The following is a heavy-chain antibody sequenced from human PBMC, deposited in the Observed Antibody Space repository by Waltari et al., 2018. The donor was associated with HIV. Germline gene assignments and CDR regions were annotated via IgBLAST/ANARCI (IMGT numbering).Heavy chain of an antibody. D-gene: IGHD3-16*01. CDR3: ARVPQGRLGELSTYYFDY. V-gene: IGHV1-2*02. CDR1: GYTFSDHD. Sequence: QVQLVQSGAVVKQPGASVKVSCTTSGYTFSDHDIHWRRQAPGQGPEWMGWINPNSGGTNYAQRFQDRVTLTRDTHISTVFMDLSRLASDDTAVYYCARVPQGRLGELSTYYFDYWGQGSLVIVSS. CDR2: INPNSGGT. J-gene: IGHJ4*02.